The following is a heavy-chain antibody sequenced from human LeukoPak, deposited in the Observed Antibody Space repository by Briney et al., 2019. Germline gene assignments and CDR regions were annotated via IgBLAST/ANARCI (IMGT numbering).Heavy chain of an antibody. Sequence: SETLSLTCTVSGGSISSYYWSWIRQPPGKGLEWIGYIYYSGSTNYNPSLKSRVTISVDTSKNQFSLKPSSVTAADTAVYYCARGYSYGAKYRMGYYFDYWGQGTLATVSS. CDR1: GGSISSYY. CDR2: IYYSGST. J-gene: IGHJ4*02. CDR3: ARGYSYGAKYRMGYYFDY. V-gene: IGHV4-59*01. D-gene: IGHD5-18*01.